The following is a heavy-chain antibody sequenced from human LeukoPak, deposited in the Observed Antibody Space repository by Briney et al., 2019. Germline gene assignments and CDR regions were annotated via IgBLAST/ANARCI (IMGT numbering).Heavy chain of an antibody. CDR3: ARDYYGTYGHDY. Sequence: GGSLRLSCAASGFTLSSYRMNWVRQAPGKGLEWVSSISGSTIYIYYADSLKGRFTISRDNAKSSLYLQMNSLRAEDTAVYYCARDYYGTYGHDYWGQGTLVTVSS. V-gene: IGHV3-21*01. J-gene: IGHJ4*02. CDR1: GFTLSSYR. D-gene: IGHD1-7*01. CDR2: ISGSTIYI.